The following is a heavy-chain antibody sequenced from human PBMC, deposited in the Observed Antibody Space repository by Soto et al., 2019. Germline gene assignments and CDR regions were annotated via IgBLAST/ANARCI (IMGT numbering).Heavy chain of an antibody. V-gene: IGHV4-61*01. Sequence: QVQLQESGPGLVKPSETLSLTCTVSGGSVSSGSYYWCWIRQPPGKGLEWIGYIYYSGSTNYNPSLKSRVTISVDTSKNQFSLKLSSVTAADTAVYYCARHGATPRDYYFDYWGQGTLVTVSS. CDR3: ARHGATPRDYYFDY. CDR2: IYYSGST. D-gene: IGHD1-26*01. J-gene: IGHJ4*02. CDR1: GGSVSSGSYY.